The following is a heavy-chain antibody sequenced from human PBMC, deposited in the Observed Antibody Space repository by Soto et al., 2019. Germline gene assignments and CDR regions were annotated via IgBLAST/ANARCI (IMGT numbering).Heavy chain of an antibody. CDR1: GGTFSSYA. CDR2: IIPILGTA. V-gene: IGHV1-69*01. D-gene: IGHD3-22*01. CDR3: AMLNYYDTTGLVRFFDF. J-gene: IGHJ4*01. Sequence: QVQLVQSGGEVKKPGSSVKVSCKASGGTFSSYAISWVRQAPGQRLEWMGGIIPILGTANYSQKFQGRVTIPADEFTSTAYMPLSSLRSESTALYYCAMLNYYDTTGLVRFFDFWAHGNLVTLSS.